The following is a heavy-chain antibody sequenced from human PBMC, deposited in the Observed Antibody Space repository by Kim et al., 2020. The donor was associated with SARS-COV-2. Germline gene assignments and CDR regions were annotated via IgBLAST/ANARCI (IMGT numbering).Heavy chain of an antibody. V-gene: IGHV3-53*01. CDR3: ARRLGYCSSTSCTDY. Sequence: DSVKGRFTISTDNSKNTLYLQMNSLRAEETAVYYCARRLGYCSSTSCTDYWGQGTLVTVSS. D-gene: IGHD2-2*01. J-gene: IGHJ4*02.